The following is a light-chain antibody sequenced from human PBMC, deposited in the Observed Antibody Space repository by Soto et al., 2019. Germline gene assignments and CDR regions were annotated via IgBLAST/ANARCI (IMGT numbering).Light chain of an antibody. J-gene: IGKJ1*01. V-gene: IGKV3-20*01. Sequence: EIVLTQSPGTLSLSPGERATLSCRASQSLSSSYLAWYQQKPGQAPRLLIYGASSRATGIPGRFSGSGSGTDFTLTISRLEPEDFAVYYCQQYAGSPRTFGQGTKVDIK. CDR1: QSLSSSY. CDR3: QQYAGSPRT. CDR2: GAS.